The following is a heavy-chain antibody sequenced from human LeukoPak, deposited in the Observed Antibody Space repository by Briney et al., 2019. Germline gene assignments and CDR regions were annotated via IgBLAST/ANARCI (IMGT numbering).Heavy chain of an antibody. Sequence: GGSLRLSCAASGFTFSSYAMSWVRQAPGKGLKWVSTINDNGDGTYYADSVKGRFTISRDNAKNSLYLQMNSLRAEDTAVYYCARDSVTEDSFDIWGQGTMVTVSS. CDR1: GFTFSSYA. V-gene: IGHV3-23*01. CDR2: INDNGDGT. CDR3: ARDSVTEDSFDI. D-gene: IGHD5-18*01. J-gene: IGHJ3*02.